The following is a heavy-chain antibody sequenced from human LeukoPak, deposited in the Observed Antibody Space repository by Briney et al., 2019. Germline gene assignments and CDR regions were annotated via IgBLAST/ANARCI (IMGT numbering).Heavy chain of an antibody. CDR2: IKQDGSGN. Sequence: QAGGSLRLSCAASGFTFSSYDMTWVRQAPGKGLEWVANIKQDGSGNFYVDSVKGRFTISRDNGKNSLYLQMNSLRAEDTAVYYCARASSAGFVYYFYLDVWGKGTTVTISS. D-gene: IGHD6-13*01. CDR3: ARASSAGFVYYFYLDV. J-gene: IGHJ6*03. V-gene: IGHV3-7*01. CDR1: GFTFSSYD.